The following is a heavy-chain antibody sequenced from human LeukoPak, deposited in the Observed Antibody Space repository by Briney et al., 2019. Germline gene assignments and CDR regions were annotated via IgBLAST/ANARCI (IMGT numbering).Heavy chain of an antibody. V-gene: IGHV3-23*01. CDR3: ARARPLDYGGPFDI. D-gene: IGHD4-23*01. J-gene: IGHJ3*02. CDR1: GFTFSSYA. Sequence: GGSLRLSCAASGFTFSSYAMTWVRQAPGKGLEWVSSISVNGGTTYYADSVKGRFTISRDNTKNSLYLQMNSLTAEDTAVYYCARARPLDYGGPFDIWGQGTMVTVSS. CDR2: ISVNGGTT.